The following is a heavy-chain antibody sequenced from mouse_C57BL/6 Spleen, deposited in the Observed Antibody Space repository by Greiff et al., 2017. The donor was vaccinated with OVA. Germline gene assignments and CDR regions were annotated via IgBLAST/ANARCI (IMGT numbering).Heavy chain of an antibody. V-gene: IGHV1-22*01. D-gene: IGHD2-10*02. CDR1: GYTFTDYN. CDR3: ARWGYDNLYYYAMDY. Sequence: VQLKESGPELVKPGASVKMSCKASGYTFTDYNMHWVKQSHGKSLEWIGYINPNNGGTSYNQKFKGKATLTVNKSSSTAYMELRSLTSEDSAVYYCARWGYDNLYYYAMDYWGQGTSVTVSS. CDR2: INPNNGGT. J-gene: IGHJ4*01.